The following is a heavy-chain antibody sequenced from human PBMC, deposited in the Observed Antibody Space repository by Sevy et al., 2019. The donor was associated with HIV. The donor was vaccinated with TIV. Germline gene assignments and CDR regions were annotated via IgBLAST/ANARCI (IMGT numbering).Heavy chain of an antibody. J-gene: IGHJ1*01. D-gene: IGHD4-17*01. CDR3: AGGSVIYGDYGEYFQH. CDR2: IYYSGST. CDR1: GGSISSGDYY. Sequence: SETLSLTCTVSGGSISSGDYYWSWIRQPPGKGLEWIGYIYYSGSTCYNPSLKSRVTISVDTSKNQFSLKLSSVTAADTAVYYCAGGSVIYGDYGEYFQHWGQGTLVTVSS. V-gene: IGHV4-30-4*01.